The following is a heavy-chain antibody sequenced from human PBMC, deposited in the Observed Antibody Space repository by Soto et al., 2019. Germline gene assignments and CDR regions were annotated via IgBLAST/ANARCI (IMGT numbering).Heavy chain of an antibody. D-gene: IGHD3-3*01. Sequence: QVQLQQWGAGLLKPSETVSLTCAVYGGSFIGYYGTWIRQPPGKGLEWIGEINHSGSTNYNPTLKSRVTISADTSKKQFSLRLSAVTAADTAVYYCATLGHYDFWSGFRKGNWFDPWGQGTLGTVSS. CDR3: ATLGHYDFWSGFRKGNWFDP. CDR1: GGSFIGYY. V-gene: IGHV4-34*01. J-gene: IGHJ5*02. CDR2: INHSGST.